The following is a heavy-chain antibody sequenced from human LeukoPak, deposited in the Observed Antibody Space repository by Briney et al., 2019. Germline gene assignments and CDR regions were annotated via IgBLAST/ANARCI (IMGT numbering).Heavy chain of an antibody. CDR3: AKDNEEVWSGPKGLFDY. D-gene: IGHD3-3*01. V-gene: IGHV3-23*01. CDR2: ISGSGGST. CDR1: GFTFSSYA. Sequence: GGSLRLSCAASGFTFSSYAMSWVRQAPGKGLEWVSAISGSGGSTYYADSVKGRFTISRDNSKNTLYLQMNSLRAVDTAVYYCAKDNEEVWSGPKGLFDYWGQGTLVTVSS. J-gene: IGHJ4*02.